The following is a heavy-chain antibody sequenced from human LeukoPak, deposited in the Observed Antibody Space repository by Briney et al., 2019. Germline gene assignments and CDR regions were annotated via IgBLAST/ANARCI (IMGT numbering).Heavy chain of an antibody. Sequence: GGSLRLSCAASGFTFSSYAMSWVRQAPGKGLEWVSAISGSGGSTYYADSVKGRFTISRDNSKNTLYLQMNSLRAEDTAVYYCARGDSSGYYYGNFDYWGQGTLVTVSS. CDR2: ISGSGGST. D-gene: IGHD3-22*01. CDR1: GFTFSSYA. V-gene: IGHV3-23*01. J-gene: IGHJ4*02. CDR3: ARGDSSGYYYGNFDY.